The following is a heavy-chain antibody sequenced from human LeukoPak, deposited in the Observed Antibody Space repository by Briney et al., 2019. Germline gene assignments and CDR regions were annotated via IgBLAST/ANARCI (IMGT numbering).Heavy chain of an antibody. D-gene: IGHD2-15*01. CDR1: GGSISSGDYY. Sequence: PSETLSLTCTVSGGSISSGDYYWSWIRQPPGKGLKWIGYIYYSGSTYYNPSLKSRVTISVDTSKNQFSLKLSSVTAADTAVYYCARGVVAATPGAFDIWGQGTMVTVSS. V-gene: IGHV4-30-4*08. CDR3: ARGVVAATPGAFDI. J-gene: IGHJ3*02. CDR2: IYYSGST.